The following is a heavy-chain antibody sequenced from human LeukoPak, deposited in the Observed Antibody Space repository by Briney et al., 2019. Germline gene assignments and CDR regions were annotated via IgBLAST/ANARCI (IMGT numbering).Heavy chain of an antibody. D-gene: IGHD6-13*01. V-gene: IGHV3-9*01. CDR3: AKDGFSNNWYHFDY. CDR2: ISWNSGTI. CDR1: GFTFDDYA. J-gene: IGHJ4*02. Sequence: GGSLRLSCAASGFTFDDYAMHWVRQAPGKGLEWVSGISWNSGTIGYADSVKGRFTISRDNAKNSLYLQMNSPRAEDTALYYCAKDGFSNNWYHFDYWGQGTLVTVSS.